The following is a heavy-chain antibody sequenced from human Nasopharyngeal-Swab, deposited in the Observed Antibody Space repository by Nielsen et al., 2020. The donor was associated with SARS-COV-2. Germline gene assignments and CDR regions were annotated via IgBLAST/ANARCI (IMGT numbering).Heavy chain of an antibody. CDR3: AKGRGEYYENAFDM. J-gene: IGHJ3*02. CDR2: ISGSATNT. CDR1: GFSCSIYA. V-gene: IGHV3-23*01. D-gene: IGHD3-3*01. Sequence: GESLKISCAASGFSCSIYAMSWVRQPPGKGLEWVSTISGSATNTYYADSVKGRFTISRDNSKNTPYLQMNSLRAEDTAVYYCAKGRGEYYENAFDMWGQGTMVTVSS.